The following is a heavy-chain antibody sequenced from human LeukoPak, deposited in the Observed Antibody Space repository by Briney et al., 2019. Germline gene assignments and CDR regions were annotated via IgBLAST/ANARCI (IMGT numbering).Heavy chain of an antibody. J-gene: IGHJ4*02. D-gene: IGHD3-22*01. Sequence: KSSETLSLTCTVFSGSFRTYYWSWIRQPPGKGLEWIGEINHSGSTNYNPSLKSRVTISVDTSKNQFSLKLSSVTAADTAVYYCARGGVVHYYDSSGYQGLDYWGQGTLVTVSS. CDR2: INHSGST. V-gene: IGHV4-34*01. CDR3: ARGGVVHYYDSSGYQGLDY. CDR1: SGSFRTYY.